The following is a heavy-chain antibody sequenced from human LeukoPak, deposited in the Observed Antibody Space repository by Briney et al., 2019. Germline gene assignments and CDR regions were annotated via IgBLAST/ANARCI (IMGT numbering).Heavy chain of an antibody. J-gene: IGHJ4*02. CDR1: GGSISSGGYY. D-gene: IGHD3-10*01. V-gene: IGHV4-31*03. CDR2: IYYSGST. CDR3: ARRNYGSGTIPRGYFDY. Sequence: PSETLSLTCTVSGGSISSGGYYWSWIRQHPGKGLEWIGYIYYSGSTYYNPSLKSRVTISVDTSKNQFSLKLSSVTAADTAVYYCARRNYGSGTIPRGYFDYWGQGTLVTVSS.